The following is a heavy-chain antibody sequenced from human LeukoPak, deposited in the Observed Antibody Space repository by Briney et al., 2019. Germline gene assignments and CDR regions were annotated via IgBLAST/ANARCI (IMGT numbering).Heavy chain of an antibody. V-gene: IGHV3-23*01. CDR2: ISGSGGST. Sequence: PGGSLRLSCAASGFTFSSYAMSWVRQAPGKGLEWVSAISGSGGSTYYADSVKGRFTISRDNSKNTLYLQMNSLRVEDTAVYYCAKDRWGDGYNYYFDYWGQGTLVTVSS. D-gene: IGHD5-24*01. CDR1: GFTFSSYA. CDR3: AKDRWGDGYNYYFDY. J-gene: IGHJ4*02.